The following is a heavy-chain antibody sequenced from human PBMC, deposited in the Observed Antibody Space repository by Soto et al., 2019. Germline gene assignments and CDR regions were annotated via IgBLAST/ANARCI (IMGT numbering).Heavy chain of an antibody. CDR2: VYYSGTT. CDR3: ARDLDGLHDDTSGPFPRPG. D-gene: IGHD3-22*01. J-gene: IGHJ1*01. Sequence: PSETLSLTCSVSGGSVSNKTYYWSWIRQPPGKRLEWIGYVYYSGTTNYNPSLKSRATMSIDTAGNQFSLKVSSVTVADTAVYYCARDLDGLHDDTSGPFPRPGWGQGTLVTVSS. V-gene: IGHV4-61*01. CDR1: GGSVSNKTYY.